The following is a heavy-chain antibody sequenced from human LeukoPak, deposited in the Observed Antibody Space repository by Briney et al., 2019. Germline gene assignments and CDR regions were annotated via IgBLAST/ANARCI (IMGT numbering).Heavy chain of an antibody. CDR3: AKDIDCIGTNCPKTYDY. Sequence: GGSLRLSCAASRFIFSSYGMHWVRQSPGKGLEWVAFIRYDGSSKYYADSVKGRFTISRDNSKNTLYLQMNSLRGEDTAVYYCAKDIDCIGTNCPKTYDYWGQGTLVTVSS. CDR2: IRYDGSSK. J-gene: IGHJ4*02. CDR1: RFIFSSYG. V-gene: IGHV3-30*02. D-gene: IGHD2-2*01.